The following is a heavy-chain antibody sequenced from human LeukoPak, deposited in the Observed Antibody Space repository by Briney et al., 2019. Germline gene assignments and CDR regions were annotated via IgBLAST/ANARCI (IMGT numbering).Heavy chain of an antibody. CDR1: GFTFTTYA. D-gene: IGHD1-14*01. CDR2: TDGSNT. CDR3: AKDLIAGPPDYFDY. Sequence: GRSLRLSCAASGFTFTTYAIRWVRQAPGKGLEWVAVTDGSNTFYADSVKGRFSLSSDNSKNTLYLQMNSLRAEDTAVYYCAKDLIAGPPDYFDYWGQGTLVTVSS. J-gene: IGHJ4*02. V-gene: IGHV3-30-3*01.